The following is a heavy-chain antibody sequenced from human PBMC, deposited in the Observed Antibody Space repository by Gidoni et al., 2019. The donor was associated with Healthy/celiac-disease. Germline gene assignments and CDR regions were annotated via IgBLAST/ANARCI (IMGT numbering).Heavy chain of an antibody. D-gene: IGHD1-26*01. J-gene: IGHJ4*02. V-gene: IGHV3-73*01. CDR3: TSTPQVGATTPSDY. Sequence: GRIRSKANSYATAYAASVIGRSTISRDDSKNTAYLQMNSLKTEDTAVYYCTSTPQVGATTPSDYWGQGTLVTVSS. CDR2: IRSKANSYAT.